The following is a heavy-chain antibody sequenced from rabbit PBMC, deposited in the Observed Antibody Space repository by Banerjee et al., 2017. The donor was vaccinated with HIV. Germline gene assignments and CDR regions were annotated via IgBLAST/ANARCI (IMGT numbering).Heavy chain of an antibody. CDR3: ARFFPVNSAYYDL. CDR2: IVTGSGRT. J-gene: IGHJ4*01. Sequence: QEQLEESGGDLVKPGASLTLTCTASGFSFSSSYWIWWVRHAPGKGLEWIACIVTGSGRTYYASWAKGRFTISKTSSTTVTLQMTSLTAADTATYFCARFFPVNSAYYDLWGQGTLVTVS. D-gene: IGHD1-1*01. CDR1: GFSFSSSYW. V-gene: IGHV1S45*01.